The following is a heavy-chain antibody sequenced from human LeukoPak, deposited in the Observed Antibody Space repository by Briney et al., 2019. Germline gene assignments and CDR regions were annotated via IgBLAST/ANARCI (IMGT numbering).Heavy chain of an antibody. CDR2: INHSGST. J-gene: IGHJ6*03. V-gene: IGHV4-39*01. CDR1: GDSISSSSYY. D-gene: IGHD5-12*01. Sequence: SETLSLTCTVSGDSISSSSYYWGWIRQPPGKGLEWIGEINHSGSTNYNPSLKSRVTISVDTSKNQFSLKLSSVTAADTAVYYCARQGGYSGYGGRYYYYYYMDVWGKGTTVTISS. CDR3: ARQGGYSGYGGRYYYYYYMDV.